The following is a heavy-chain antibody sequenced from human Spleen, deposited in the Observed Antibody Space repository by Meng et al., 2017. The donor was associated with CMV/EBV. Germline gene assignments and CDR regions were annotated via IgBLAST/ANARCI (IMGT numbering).Heavy chain of an antibody. V-gene: IGHV3-48*03. CDR2: ISSSGSTI. Sequence: GESLKISCAASGFTFFTYEMNWVRQAPGKGLEWISYISSSGSTIYYADSVKGRFTISRDNAKNSLYLQMNSLRADDTAVYYGAGGGGGDYWGQGTLVTVSS. J-gene: IGHJ4*02. CDR1: GFTFFTYE. D-gene: IGHD3-16*01. CDR3: AGGGGGDY.